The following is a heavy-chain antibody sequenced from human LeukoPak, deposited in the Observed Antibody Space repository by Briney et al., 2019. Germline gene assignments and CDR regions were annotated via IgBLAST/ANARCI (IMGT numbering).Heavy chain of an antibody. Sequence: GEFLKISSKGSGYSFTNYWIGWVRQMSGKGLEWMGIIYPGDSDTRYSPSFQGQVTISADKSIITAYLQWSSLKASDTAMYYCARTGYSSGWYGGFDIWGQGTLVTVSS. CDR3: ARTGYSSGWYGGFDI. D-gene: IGHD6-19*01. J-gene: IGHJ3*02. V-gene: IGHV5-51*01. CDR1: GYSFTNYW. CDR2: IYPGDSDT.